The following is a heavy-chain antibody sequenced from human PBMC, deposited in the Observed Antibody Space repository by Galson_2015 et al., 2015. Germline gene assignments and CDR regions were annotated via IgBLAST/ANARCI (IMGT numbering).Heavy chain of an antibody. CDR2: IYIGGST. Sequence: SLRLSCAASGFTVSSNYMHWVRQAPGKGLEWVSVIYIGGSTYYADSVKGRFTISRDNSKNTVYLQMNSLRAEDTAVYYCARDYNTVIRGPEFDPLGQGTLVIVSS. CDR3: ARDYNTVIRGPEFDP. J-gene: IGHJ5*02. D-gene: IGHD2/OR15-2a*01. V-gene: IGHV3-53*01. CDR1: GFTVSSNY.